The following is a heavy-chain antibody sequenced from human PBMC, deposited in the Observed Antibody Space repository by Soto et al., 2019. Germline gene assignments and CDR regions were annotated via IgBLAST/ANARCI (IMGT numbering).Heavy chain of an antibody. D-gene: IGHD3-22*01. J-gene: IGHJ6*02. CDR2: IIPIFGTA. V-gene: IGHV1-69*01. CDR1: GGTFSSYA. Sequence: QVQLVQSGAEVKKPGSSVKVSCKASGGTFSSYAISWVRQAPGQGLEWMGGIIPIFGTANYAQKFQGRVTIPGDESTSTAYMELSSLRSEDTAVYYCARQVYYYDSSGYYYEGYYYYGMDVWGQGTTVTVSS. CDR3: ARQVYYYDSSGYYYEGYYYYGMDV.